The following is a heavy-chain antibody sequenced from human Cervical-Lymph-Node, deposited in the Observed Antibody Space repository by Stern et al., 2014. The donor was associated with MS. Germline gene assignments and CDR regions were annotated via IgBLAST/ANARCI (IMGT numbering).Heavy chain of an antibody. CDR1: GDTFINFG. CDR2: FIPLFGTT. CDR3: ARDNDDNGMDV. V-gene: IGHV1-69*01. Sequence: VQLEESGADVKKPGSSGKVSCTASGDTFINFGISWVRQAPGQGIEWLGGFIPLFGTTEYAQKFQGRVTISADESATTVYMELSGLRSEDTAVYYCARDNDDNGMDVWGQGTTVTVTS. D-gene: IGHD1-1*01. J-gene: IGHJ6*02.